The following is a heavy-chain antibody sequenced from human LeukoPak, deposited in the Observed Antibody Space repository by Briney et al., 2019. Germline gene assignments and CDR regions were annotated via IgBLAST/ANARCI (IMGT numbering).Heavy chain of an antibody. CDR1: GFTFTNYW. Sequence: GGSLRLSCAASGFTFTNYWMTWVRQAPGKGLEWVANIKKVGSEKYYVDSVKGRFTISRDNVKNSLFLQMNSLRAEDTAVYYCARDVSDENGSSSRIHLDSWGQGTLVSVSS. D-gene: IGHD6-6*01. CDR2: IKKVGSEK. CDR3: ARDVSDENGSSSRIHLDS. V-gene: IGHV3-7*01. J-gene: IGHJ4*02.